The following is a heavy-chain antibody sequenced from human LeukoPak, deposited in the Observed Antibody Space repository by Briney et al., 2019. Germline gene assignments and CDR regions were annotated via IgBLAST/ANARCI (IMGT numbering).Heavy chain of an antibody. J-gene: IGHJ4*02. CDR1: GGSISSYY. D-gene: IGHD2-15*01. CDR3: ARRGYCSGGSCYSA. V-gene: IGHV4-59*12. Sequence: SETLSLTCTVSGGSISSYYWSWIRQPPGKGLEWIGYIYYSGSTNYNPSLKSRVTISVDTSKNQFSLKLSSVTAADTAVYYCARRGYCSGGSCYSAWGQGTLVTVSS. CDR2: IYYSGST.